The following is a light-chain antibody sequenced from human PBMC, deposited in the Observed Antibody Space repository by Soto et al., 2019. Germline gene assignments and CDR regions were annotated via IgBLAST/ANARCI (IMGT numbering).Light chain of an antibody. CDR1: SSDVGSYNR. V-gene: IGLV2-18*02. CDR3: SSHTSNSTVV. J-gene: IGLJ2*01. Sequence: QSALTQPPSVSGSPGQSVTISCTGTSSDVGSYNRVSWYQQPPGTAPKLIIYEVSNRPSGVPDLFSGSKSGNTASLTISCLQSEDEADYYCSSHTSNSTVVFVGGTKLTVL. CDR2: EVS.